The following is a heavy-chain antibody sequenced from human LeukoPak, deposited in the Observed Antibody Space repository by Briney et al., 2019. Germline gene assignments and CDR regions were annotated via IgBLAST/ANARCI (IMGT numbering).Heavy chain of an antibody. CDR2: ISGSADIT. CDR3: AGFSHKGV. V-gene: IGHV3-23*01. J-gene: IGHJ6*02. CDR1: GFTFATYA. Sequence: GGSLRLSCAASGFTFATYAMSWVRQPPGKGLEWVSSISGSADITYYADFVKGRFTISRDNSKNTLYLQMSSLRAEDTAVYYCAGFSHKGVWGQGTTVTVSS.